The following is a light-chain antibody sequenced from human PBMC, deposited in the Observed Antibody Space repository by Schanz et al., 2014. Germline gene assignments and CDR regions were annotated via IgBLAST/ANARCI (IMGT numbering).Light chain of an antibody. Sequence: QSALTQPASVSGSPGQSITISCTGTSSDVGSYNLVSWYQQHPGKAPKLMIYEGSKRPSGVSNRISSSKSGNTASLTISGVQAEDEADYYCCSYAGSSTWVFGGGTKLTVL. V-gene: IGLV2-23*01. J-gene: IGLJ3*02. CDR3: CSYAGSSTWV. CDR2: EGS. CDR1: SSDVGSYNL.